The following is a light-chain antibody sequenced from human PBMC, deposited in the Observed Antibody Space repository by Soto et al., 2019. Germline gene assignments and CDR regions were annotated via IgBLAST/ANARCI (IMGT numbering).Light chain of an antibody. Sequence: QSALTQPTSASGSPGQSVTISCTGTSSDVGGYNYVSWYQQHPGKAPKLMIYEVNKRPSGVPDRFSGSKSGNSASLTVSGLQAEDEADYYCGSYGGSNNFVFGGGTKLTVL. CDR2: EVN. CDR1: SSDVGGYNY. V-gene: IGLV2-8*01. J-gene: IGLJ3*02. CDR3: GSYGGSNNFV.